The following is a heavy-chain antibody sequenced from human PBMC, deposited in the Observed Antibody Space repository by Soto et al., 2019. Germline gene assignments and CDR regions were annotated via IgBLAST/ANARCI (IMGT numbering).Heavy chain of an antibody. D-gene: IGHD3-22*01. J-gene: IGHJ4*02. CDR1: GVSIISGGYY. CDR2: IYYSGST. CDR3: AREYYYDSSGFDY. Sequence: SETLSLTCTVSGVSIISGGYYWTLIRQHPQKGLEWIGHIYYSGSTYYNPSLKSRVTVSVDTSKNQFSLKLSSVTAADTAVYYCAREYYYDSSGFDYWGQGTLVTVSS. V-gene: IGHV4-31*03.